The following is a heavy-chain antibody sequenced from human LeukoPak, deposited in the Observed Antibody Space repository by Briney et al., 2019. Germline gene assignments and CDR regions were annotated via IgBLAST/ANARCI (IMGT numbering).Heavy chain of an antibody. D-gene: IGHD5-18*01. J-gene: IGHJ6*03. CDR3: ASALVDTAMVTKPYYMDV. V-gene: IGHV3-21*01. Sequence: GGSLRLSCAASGFTFSSYSMNWVRQAPGKGLEWVSSISSSSSYIYYADSVKGRFTISRDNAKNSLYLQMNSLRAEDTAVYYCASALVDTAMVTKPYYMDVWGKGTTVTVSS. CDR1: GFTFSSYS. CDR2: ISSSSSYI.